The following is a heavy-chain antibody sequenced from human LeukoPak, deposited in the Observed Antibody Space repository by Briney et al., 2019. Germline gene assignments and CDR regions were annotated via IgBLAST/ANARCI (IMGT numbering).Heavy chain of an antibody. CDR2: ISPSGGST. D-gene: IGHD6-6*01. Sequence: GVSVKVSCKASGYTFTRHYIHWVRQAPGQGLEWMGMISPSGGSTSYAQKFQGRVTMTRDTSASTVYMELSSLRSDDTAVYYCAREQLAGTYYFDYWGQGTLVTVSS. J-gene: IGHJ4*02. CDR1: GYTFTRHY. V-gene: IGHV1-46*01. CDR3: AREQLAGTYYFDY.